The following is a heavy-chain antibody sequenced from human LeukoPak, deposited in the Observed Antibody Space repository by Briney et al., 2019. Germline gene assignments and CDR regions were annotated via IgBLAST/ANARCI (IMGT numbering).Heavy chain of an antibody. J-gene: IGHJ6*03. V-gene: IGHV4-34*01. CDR2: INHSGST. Sequence: SETLSLTCAVYGGSFSGYYWSWIRQPPGKGLEWIGEINHSGSTNYNPSLKSRVTISVDTSKNQFSLKLSSVTAADTTVYYCARSGIFEWLRLPGATIYYYYYMDVWGKGTTVTVSS. CDR1: GGSFSGYY. CDR3: ARSGIFEWLRLPGATIYYYYYMDV. D-gene: IGHD5-12*01.